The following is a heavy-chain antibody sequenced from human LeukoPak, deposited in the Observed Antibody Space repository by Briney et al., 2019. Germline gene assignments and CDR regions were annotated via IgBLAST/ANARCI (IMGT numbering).Heavy chain of an antibody. D-gene: IGHD6-13*01. V-gene: IGHV1-2*02. J-gene: IGHJ2*01. CDR2: IIPNTGGT. CDR3: ARSYSSSWYDWYFDL. Sequence: ASVKVSCKASGYTITDYYLHWVRQAPGQGLEWMGWIIPNTGGTNYAQKFQGRVTITRNTFISTAYMELSSLRSEDTAVHYCARSYSSSWYDWYFDLWGRGTLVTVSS. CDR1: GYTITDYY.